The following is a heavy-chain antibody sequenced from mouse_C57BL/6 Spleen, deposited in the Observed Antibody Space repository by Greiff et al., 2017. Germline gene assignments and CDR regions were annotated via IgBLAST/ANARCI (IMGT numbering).Heavy chain of an antibody. D-gene: IGHD2-1*01. V-gene: IGHV1-15*01. Sequence: QVQLQQSGAELVRPGASVTLSYKASGYTFTDYEMHWVKQTPVHGLEWIGAIDPETGGTAYNQKFKGKAILTADKSSSTAYMELRSLTSEDSSVYYCTRSGYGNSLDYFDYWGQGTTLTVSS. J-gene: IGHJ2*01. CDR3: TRSGYGNSLDYFDY. CDR2: IDPETGGT. CDR1: GYTFTDYE.